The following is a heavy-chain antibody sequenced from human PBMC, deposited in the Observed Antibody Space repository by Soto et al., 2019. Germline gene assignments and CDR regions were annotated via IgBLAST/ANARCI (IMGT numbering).Heavy chain of an antibody. CDR1: GFTFSSYA. J-gene: IGHJ4*02. CDR2: ISYDGSNK. V-gene: IGHV3-30-3*01. D-gene: IGHD3-10*01. CDR3: ARGSGLYGSGSYTPLDY. Sequence: PGGSLRLSCAASGFTFSSYAMHWVRQAPGKGLEWVAVISYDGSNKYYADSVKGRFTISRDNSKNTLYLQMNSLRAEDTAVYYCARGSGLYGSGSYTPLDYWGQGTLVTVSS.